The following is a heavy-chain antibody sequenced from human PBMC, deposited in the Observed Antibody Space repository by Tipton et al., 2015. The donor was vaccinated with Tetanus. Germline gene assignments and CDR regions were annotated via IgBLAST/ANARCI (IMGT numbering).Heavy chain of an antibody. D-gene: IGHD3/OR15-3a*01. V-gene: IGHV3-33*01. CDR2: IWFDGSNE. Sequence: QLVQSGGGVVQPGKSLTLSCAASGFAFSSYGMHWVRQAPGKGLEWVALIWFDGSNESYADSVKGRFTISRDNSKNTLYLQMSSLRVGDTAVYYCARDRGEDWTNFYYMDVWGKGATVTVSS. J-gene: IGHJ6*03. CDR3: ARDRGEDWTNFYYMDV. CDR1: GFAFSSYG.